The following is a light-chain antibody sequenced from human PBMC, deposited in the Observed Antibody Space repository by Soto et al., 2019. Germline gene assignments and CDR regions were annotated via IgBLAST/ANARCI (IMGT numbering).Light chain of an antibody. CDR1: SSDVGSYNY. V-gene: IGLV2-14*03. J-gene: IGLJ2*01. CDR3: SSYTSSGTVVI. Sequence: QSALTQPASVSGSPGQSITISCTGTSSDVGSYNYVSWYQQHPGKAPKLMIYDVRNRPSGVSNRFSGSKSGNTASLTISGLQAEDEADYYCSSYTSSGTVVIFGGGTKLTVL. CDR2: DVR.